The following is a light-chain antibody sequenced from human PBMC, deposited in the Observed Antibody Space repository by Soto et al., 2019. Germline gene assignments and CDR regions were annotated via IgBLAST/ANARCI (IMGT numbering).Light chain of an antibody. CDR1: QSVSSNY. J-gene: IGKJ2*01. CDR3: QQYNSSPYT. Sequence: IVLTQSPGILSLSPGERATLSCRASQSVSSNYLGWYQQKPGQAPRLLIYGTSSRATGIPDRFSGSGSGTDFTLTISRLEPQDFAVYYCQQYNSSPYTFGQGTKLEIK. V-gene: IGKV3-20*01. CDR2: GTS.